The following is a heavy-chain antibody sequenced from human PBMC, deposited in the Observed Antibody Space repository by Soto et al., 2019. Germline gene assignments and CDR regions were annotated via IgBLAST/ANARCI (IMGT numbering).Heavy chain of an antibody. D-gene: IGHD1-1*01. J-gene: IGHJ4*02. CDR2: ISYRGSP. CDR1: GAFLSGYY. Sequence: QVQLQESGPGLVKPSETLSLTCSVSGAFLSGYYWSWIRQPPGKGLEWIGYISYRGSPKYNPSLKSRVTISIGTSENEFSLKVNSVTATDTATYYCAAYTWQDGDYFDYWGQGTLVTVSS. V-gene: IGHV4-59*08. CDR3: AAYTWQDGDYFDY.